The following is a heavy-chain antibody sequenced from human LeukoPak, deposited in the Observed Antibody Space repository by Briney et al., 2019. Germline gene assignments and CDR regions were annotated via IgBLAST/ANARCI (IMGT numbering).Heavy chain of an antibody. CDR3: IILTDYYWAADY. Sequence: SETLSLTCTVSGGSISSSSSYWAWIRQPPGKGLEWIGNIYYSGSTFYNPSLKSRVSISVDKSKNQFSLKLGSVTAADTAVYYCIILTDYYWAADYWGQGTQVTVSS. V-gene: IGHV4-39*01. CDR1: GGSISSSSSY. D-gene: IGHD3-9*01. J-gene: IGHJ4*02. CDR2: IYYSGST.